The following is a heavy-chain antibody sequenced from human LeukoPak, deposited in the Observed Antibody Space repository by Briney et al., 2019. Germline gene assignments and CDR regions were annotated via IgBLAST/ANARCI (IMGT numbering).Heavy chain of an antibody. D-gene: IGHD3-22*01. V-gene: IGHV3-33*01. Sequence: GGSLRLSCAASGFTFSSYGMHWVRQAPGKGLEWVAVIWYDGSNKYYADSVKGRFTISRDNSKNTLYLQMNSLRAEDTAVYYCAREYYDSSDYPRQHYFDYWGQGTLVTVSS. CDR1: GFTFSSYG. CDR3: AREYYDSSDYPRQHYFDY. J-gene: IGHJ4*02. CDR2: IWYDGSNK.